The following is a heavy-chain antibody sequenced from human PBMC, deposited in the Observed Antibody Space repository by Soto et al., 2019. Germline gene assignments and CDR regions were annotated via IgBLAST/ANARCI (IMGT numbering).Heavy chain of an antibody. D-gene: IGHD5-12*01. CDR1: GDSVSSNSAA. CDR2: TYYRSKWYH. CDR3: ARERLVATYFDY. J-gene: IGHJ4*02. V-gene: IGHV6-1*01. Sequence: SQTLSLTCGISGDSVSSNSAAWNWIRQSPSRGLEWLGRTYYRSKWYHDYAVSVKGRITFKSDTSRNQFSLHLISVTPEDTAVYFCARERLVATYFDYWGQGTLVTV.